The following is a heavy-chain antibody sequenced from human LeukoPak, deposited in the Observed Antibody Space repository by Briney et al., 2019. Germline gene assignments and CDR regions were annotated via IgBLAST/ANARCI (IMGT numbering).Heavy chain of an antibody. D-gene: IGHD1-26*01. Sequence: SETLSLTSAVYGGSFSGYYWSWIRQPPGKGLEWIGEINHSGSTNYNPSLKSRVTISVDTSKNQFSLKLSSVTAVDTAVYYCARGPVGGATYYDGDAFDIWGQGTMVTVSS. CDR3: ARGPVGGATYYDGDAFDI. V-gene: IGHV4-34*01. CDR2: INHSGST. CDR1: GGSFSGYY. J-gene: IGHJ3*02.